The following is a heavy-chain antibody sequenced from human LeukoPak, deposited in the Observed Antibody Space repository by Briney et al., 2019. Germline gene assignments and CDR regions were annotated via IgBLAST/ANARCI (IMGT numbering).Heavy chain of an antibody. CDR2: ISSSGSTI. V-gene: IGHV3-48*03. J-gene: IGHJ6*04. CDR1: GFTFSSYE. Sequence: PGGSLRLSCAASGFTFSSYEMNWVRQAPGRGLEWVSYISSSGSTIYYADSVKGRFTISRDNAKNSLYLQMNSLRAEDTAVYYCARDGSNYYYGMDVWGKGTTVTVSS. CDR3: ARDGSNYYYGMDV. D-gene: IGHD3-10*01.